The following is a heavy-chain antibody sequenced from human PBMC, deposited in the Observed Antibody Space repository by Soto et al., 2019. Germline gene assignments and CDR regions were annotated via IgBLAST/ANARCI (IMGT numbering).Heavy chain of an antibody. V-gene: IGHV1-46*01. CDR2: INPSGGST. CDR1: GYTFSSFY. Sequence: ASVKVSCKASGYTFSSFYIHWVRQAPGQGLEWMGIINPSGGSTTYAPKFQVRVTMTRDTSTRTVYMELSSLRSEDTAVYYCARSIVAVPAAIPLYAVDIWGQGTMVTVSS. D-gene: IGHD2-2*01. J-gene: IGHJ3*02. CDR3: ARSIVAVPAAIPLYAVDI.